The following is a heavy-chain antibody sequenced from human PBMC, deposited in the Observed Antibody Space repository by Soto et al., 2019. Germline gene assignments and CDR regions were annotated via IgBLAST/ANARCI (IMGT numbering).Heavy chain of an antibody. CDR1: GASISSGDYS. CDR2: IYHSGNT. Sequence: QLHLQESGSGLVRPSQTLTLTCAVSGASISSGDYSWTWIRQPPGRGLEWIGYIYHSGNTYYNPSLKCRVTISLVRSIYQFFLVLNYVTAADTAVYYCARLGHSGGYFPSTLDSWGQGTLVTVSS. V-gene: IGHV4-30-2*01. D-gene: IGHD3-22*01. CDR3: ARLGHSGGYFPSTLDS. J-gene: IGHJ4*02.